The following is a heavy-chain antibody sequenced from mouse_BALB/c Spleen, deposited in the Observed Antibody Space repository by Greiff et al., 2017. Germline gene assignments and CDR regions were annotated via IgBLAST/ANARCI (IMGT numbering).Heavy chain of an antibody. CDR1: GYTFTSYV. V-gene: IGHV1-14*01. J-gene: IGHJ4*01. D-gene: IGHD2-3*01. CDR3: ARERAYRIYDGYYDAMDY. CDR2: INPYNDGT. Sequence: VQLQQSGPELVKPGASVKMSCKASGYTFTSYVMHWVKQKPGQGLEWIGYINPYNDGTKYNEKFKGKATLTSDKSSSTAYMELSSLTSEDSAVYYCARERAYRIYDGYYDAMDYWGQGTSVTVSS.